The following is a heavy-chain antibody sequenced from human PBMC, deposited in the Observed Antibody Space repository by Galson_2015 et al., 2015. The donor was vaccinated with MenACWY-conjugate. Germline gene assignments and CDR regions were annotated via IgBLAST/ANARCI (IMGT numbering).Heavy chain of an antibody. Sequence: SLRLSCAASGFTFSSYWMYWVRQAPGKGLVWVAHINRDDSTINYAESVKGRFTISRDNAKNMLYLQMNSLRVEDTAVYYCARDPERGDGYVVDYWGQGTLVTVSS. V-gene: IGHV3-74*01. CDR2: INRDDSTI. CDR3: ARDPERGDGYVVDY. J-gene: IGHJ4*02. D-gene: IGHD5-24*01. CDR1: GFTFSSYW.